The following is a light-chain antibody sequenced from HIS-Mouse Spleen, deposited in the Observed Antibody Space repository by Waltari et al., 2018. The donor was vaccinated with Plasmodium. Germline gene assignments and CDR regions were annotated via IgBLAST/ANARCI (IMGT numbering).Light chain of an antibody. J-gene: IGLJ3*02. V-gene: IGLV9-49*01. CDR1: SGHRNYK. CDR3: GADHGSGSNFDWV. CDR2: VGTGGIVG. Sequence: QPVLTQPPSASASLGASVTLTCPLSSGHRNYKVDWLQQSPAKGPRFVMRVGTGGIVGSKGDGIPDRFSVLGSGLNRYLTIKNIQEEDESDYHCGADHGSGSNFDWVFGGGTKLTVL.